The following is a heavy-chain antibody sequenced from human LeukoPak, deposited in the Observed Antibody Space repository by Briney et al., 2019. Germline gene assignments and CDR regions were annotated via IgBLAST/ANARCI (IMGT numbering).Heavy chain of an antibody. CDR3: AKGLAAAGTRMFAFDI. Sequence: GGTLSLSCAASGFTFSSYDMSWVRQAPGKGLEWISAISGSGGSTYYADSVKGPFTLSRDNSKNTLYLQMNSLRAEDTAVYYCAKGLAAAGTRMFAFDIWGQGTMVTVSS. V-gene: IGHV3-23*01. D-gene: IGHD6-13*01. J-gene: IGHJ3*02. CDR1: GFTFSSYD. CDR2: ISGSGGST.